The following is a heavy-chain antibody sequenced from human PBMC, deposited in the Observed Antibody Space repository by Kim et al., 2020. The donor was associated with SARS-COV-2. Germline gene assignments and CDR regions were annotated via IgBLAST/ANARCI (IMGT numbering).Heavy chain of an antibody. J-gene: IGHJ2*01. CDR2: ISYDGSNK. Sequence: GGSLRLSCAASGFTFSSYAMHWVRQAPGKGLEWVAVISYDGSNKYYADSVKGRFTISRDNSKNTLYLQMNSLRAEDTAVYYCARDGGLYNWNTWYFDLWG. CDR3: ARDGGLYNWNTWYFDL. V-gene: IGHV3-30-3*01. D-gene: IGHD1-20*01. CDR1: GFTFSSYA.